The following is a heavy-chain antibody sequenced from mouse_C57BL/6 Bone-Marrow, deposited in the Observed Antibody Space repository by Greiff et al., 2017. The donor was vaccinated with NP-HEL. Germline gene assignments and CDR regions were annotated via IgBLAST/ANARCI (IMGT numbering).Heavy chain of an antibody. V-gene: IGHV1-54*01. Sequence: QVQLQQPGAELVRPGTSVKVSCKASGYAFTNYLIEWVKQRPGQGLEWIGVINPGSGGTNYNEKFKGKATLTADKSSSTTYLQLISLTSGDSAVYFCAGGNYGSLHWYFDVWGTGTTVTVSS. J-gene: IGHJ1*03. D-gene: IGHD1-1*01. CDR2: INPGSGGT. CDR1: GYAFTNYL. CDR3: AGGNYGSLHWYFDV.